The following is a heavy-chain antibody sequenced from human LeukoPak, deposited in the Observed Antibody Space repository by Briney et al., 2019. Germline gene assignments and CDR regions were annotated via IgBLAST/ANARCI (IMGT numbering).Heavy chain of an antibody. CDR2: INHSGST. V-gene: IGHV4-34*01. D-gene: IGHD5-24*01. CDR3: ARASTHVEMATSNYFDY. Sequence: PSETLSPTCAVYGGSFSGYYWSWIRQPPGKGLEWIGEINHSGSTNYNPSLKSQVTISVDTSKNQFSLKLSSVTAADTAVYYCARASTHVEMATSNYFDYWGQGTLVTVSS. J-gene: IGHJ4*02. CDR1: GGSFSGYY.